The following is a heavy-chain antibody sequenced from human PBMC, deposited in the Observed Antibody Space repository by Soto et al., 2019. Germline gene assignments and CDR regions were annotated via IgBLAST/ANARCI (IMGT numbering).Heavy chain of an antibody. V-gene: IGHV4-34*01. J-gene: IGHJ1*01. CDR1: GGSFSGYY. CDR2: INHSGST. Sequence: SETLSLTCAVYGGSFSGYYWSWIRQPPGKGLEWIGEINHSGSTNYNPSLKSRVTMSVDTSRNQFSLKLSSVTAADTAVYYCARARYCTSASCPGYFQHWAQGTLVTVSS. CDR3: ARARYCTSASCPGYFQH. D-gene: IGHD2-2*01.